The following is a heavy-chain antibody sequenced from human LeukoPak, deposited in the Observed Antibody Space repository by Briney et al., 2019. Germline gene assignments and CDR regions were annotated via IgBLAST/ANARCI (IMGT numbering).Heavy chain of an antibody. D-gene: IGHD5-24*01. CDR3: ARASRDGYNWVYDY. Sequence: ASVKVSCKASGGTFSSYAISWVRQAPGQGLEWMGWINPNSGGTNYAQKFQGRVTMTRDTPISTAYMELSRLRSDDTAVYYCARASRDGYNWVYDYWGQGTLVTVSS. V-gene: IGHV1-2*02. CDR2: INPNSGGT. CDR1: GGTFSSYA. J-gene: IGHJ4*02.